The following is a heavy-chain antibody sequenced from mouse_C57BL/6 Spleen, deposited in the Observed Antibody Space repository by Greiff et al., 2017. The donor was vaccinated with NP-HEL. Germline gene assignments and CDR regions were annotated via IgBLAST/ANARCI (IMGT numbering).Heavy chain of an antibody. J-gene: IGHJ2*01. CDR2: IYPGDGDT. V-gene: IGHV1-82*01. CDR3: ARTYYGNSYYFDY. Sequence: QVQLKESGPELVKPGASVKISCKASGYAFSSSWMNWVKQRPGKGLEWIGRIYPGDGDTNYNGKFKGKATLTADKSSSTAYMQLSSLTSEDSAVYFCARTYYGNSYYFDYWGQGTTLTVSS. D-gene: IGHD2-10*01. CDR1: GYAFSSSW.